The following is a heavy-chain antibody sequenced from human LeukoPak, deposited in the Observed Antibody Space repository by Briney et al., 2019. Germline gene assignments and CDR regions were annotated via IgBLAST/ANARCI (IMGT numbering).Heavy chain of an antibody. V-gene: IGHV4-30-4*08. CDR2: IYYSGST. D-gene: IGHD3-10*01. CDR3: ARVHYGSGSLYYYYYYMDV. Sequence: KASETLSLTCTVSGGSISSDDYYWSWIRQPPGKVLEWIGYIYYSGSTYYNPSLKSRVTISVDTSKNQFSLKLSSVTAAETAVYYCARVHYGSGSLYYYYYYMDVWGKGTTVTVSS. CDR1: GGSISSDDYY. J-gene: IGHJ6*03.